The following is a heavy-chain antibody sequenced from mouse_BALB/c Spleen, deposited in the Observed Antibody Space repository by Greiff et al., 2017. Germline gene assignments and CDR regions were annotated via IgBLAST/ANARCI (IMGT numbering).Heavy chain of an antibody. Sequence: EVKLVESGGGLVKLGGSLKLSCAASGFTFSSYYMSWVRQTPEKRLELVAAINSNGGSTYDPDTVKGRFTISRDNAKNTLYLQMSSLKSEDTAMYYCARDSSVWYFDVWGAGTTVTVSS. D-gene: IGHD1-1*01. CDR1: GFTFSSYY. J-gene: IGHJ1*01. V-gene: IGHV5-6-2*01. CDR3: ARDSSVWYFDV. CDR2: INSNGGST.